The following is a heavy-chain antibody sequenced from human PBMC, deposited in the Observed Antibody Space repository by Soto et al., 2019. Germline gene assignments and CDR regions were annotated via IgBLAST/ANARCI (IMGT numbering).Heavy chain of an antibody. J-gene: IGHJ4*02. Sequence: QVQLVQSGAEVKRPGSSVKVSCKASGDTFSFYSINWVRQAPGLGLEWMGRVNPILSLSNYAKRFQGRVTVTADKSTSTAYMVISSLRSEDSAIYYCATSYGSGYRAFHYCCQGAQVIVSS. CDR3: ATSYGSGYRAFHY. CDR2: VNPILSLS. V-gene: IGHV1-69*02. CDR1: GDTFSFYS. D-gene: IGHD3-10*01.